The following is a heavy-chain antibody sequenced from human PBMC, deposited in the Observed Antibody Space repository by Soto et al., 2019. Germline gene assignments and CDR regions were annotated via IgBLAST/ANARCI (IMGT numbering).Heavy chain of an antibody. Sequence: EVQLLESGGGLVQPGGSLRLSCAASGFTSSVYAMTWVRQAPGKGLEWVSAISGSAGDTYYADSVKGRFTISRDNSKNTLYLEMNSLRAEDTAVYHCARRPWDYGMDVWGQGTTVTFSS. V-gene: IGHV3-23*01. CDR2: ISGSAGDT. CDR3: ARRPWDYGMDV. J-gene: IGHJ6*02. CDR1: GFTSSVYA. D-gene: IGHD7-27*01.